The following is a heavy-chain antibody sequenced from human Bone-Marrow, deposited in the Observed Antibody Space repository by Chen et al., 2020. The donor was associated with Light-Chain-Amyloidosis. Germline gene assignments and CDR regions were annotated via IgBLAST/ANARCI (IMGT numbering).Heavy chain of an antibody. CDR3: AKATFPYDFDY. V-gene: IGHV3-30*18. D-gene: IGHD1-1*01. CDR1: GFTFSSYG. J-gene: IGHJ4*02. Sequence: QVQLVESGGGVVQPGRSLRLSCAASGFTFSSYGMHWVRQAPGKGLEWVAVISYDGSNKYYADSVKGRFTISRDNSKNTLYLQMNSLRAEDTAVYYCAKATFPYDFDYWGQGTLVTVSS. CDR2: ISYDGSNK.